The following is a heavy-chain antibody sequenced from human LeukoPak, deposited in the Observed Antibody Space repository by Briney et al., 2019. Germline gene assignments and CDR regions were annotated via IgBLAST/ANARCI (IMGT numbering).Heavy chain of an antibody. D-gene: IGHD2-2*01. J-gene: IGHJ4*02. V-gene: IGHV3-20*04. CDR1: GCSFDDYG. Sequence: PGGSLRLSCAASGCSFDDYGMSWVRQAPGKGLEWVSGINWNGGSTGYADSVKGRFTISRDNAKNSLYLQMNSLRAEDTALYYCARGGSTSCPSYWGQGTLVTVSS. CDR2: INWNGGST. CDR3: ARGGSTSCPSY.